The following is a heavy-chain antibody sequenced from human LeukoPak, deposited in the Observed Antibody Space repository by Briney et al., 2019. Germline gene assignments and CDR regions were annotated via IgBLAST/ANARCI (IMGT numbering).Heavy chain of an antibody. Sequence: PSETLSLTCTVSDYSIRSGYYWGWIRQPPGKGLEWIGSMYQSGSTYYNPSHKSRVTISIDTSKNQFSLKLSPVTAADTAIYYCARQRELRLFDYWGQGTLVTVSS. V-gene: IGHV4-38-2*02. CDR2: MYQSGST. CDR1: DYSIRSGYY. D-gene: IGHD1-26*01. J-gene: IGHJ4*02. CDR3: ARQRELRLFDY.